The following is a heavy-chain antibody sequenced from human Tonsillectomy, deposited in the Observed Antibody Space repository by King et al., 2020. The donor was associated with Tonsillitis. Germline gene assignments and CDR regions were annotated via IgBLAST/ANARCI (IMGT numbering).Heavy chain of an antibody. CDR2: ISSSSSYI. CDR3: ARKYYYDSSGYRDDNYGMDV. D-gene: IGHD3-22*01. J-gene: IGHJ6*02. V-gene: IGHV3-21*01. CDR1: GFTLSSYS. Sequence: VQLVESGGGLVKPGGSLRLSCAASGFTLSSYSMNWVRQAPGKGLEWVSSISSSSSYIYYADSVKGRFTISRDNAKNSLYLQMNSLRAEDTAVYYCARKYYYDSSGYRDDNYGMDVWGQGTTVTVSS.